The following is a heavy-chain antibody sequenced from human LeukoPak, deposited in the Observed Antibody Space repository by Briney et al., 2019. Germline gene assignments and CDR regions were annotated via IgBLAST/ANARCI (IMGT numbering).Heavy chain of an antibody. J-gene: IGHJ4*02. CDR3: AKDYPRGDSSSSLPPDF. V-gene: IGHV3-23*01. CDR1: GFTFSSYA. Sequence: GGSLRLSCAASGFTFSSYAMSWVRQAPGEGLEWVSAISGSGGAPYYADSVKGRFTISRDNSKNTLYMQMNSLRAEDTAVYYCAKDYPRGDSSSSLPPDFWGQGTLVNVSS. CDR2: ISGSGGAP. D-gene: IGHD2-2*01.